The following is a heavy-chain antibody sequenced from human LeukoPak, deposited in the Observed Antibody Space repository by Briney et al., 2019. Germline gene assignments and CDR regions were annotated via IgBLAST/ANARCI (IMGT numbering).Heavy chain of an antibody. CDR1: GGSFSGYY. CDR3: ARHRTYYYDSSGYPYYYYYYMDV. V-gene: IGHV4-34*01. Sequence: PSETLSLTCAVYGGSFSGYYWSWIRQPPGKGLEWIGEINHSGSTNYNPSLKSRVTISVDTSKNQFSLKLSSVTAADTAVYYCARHRTYYYDSSGYPYYYYYYMDVWGKGTTVTISS. D-gene: IGHD3-22*01. J-gene: IGHJ6*03. CDR2: INHSGST.